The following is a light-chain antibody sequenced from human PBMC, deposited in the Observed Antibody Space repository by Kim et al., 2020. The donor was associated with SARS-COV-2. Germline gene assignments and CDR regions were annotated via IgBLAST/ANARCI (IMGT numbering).Light chain of an antibody. Sequence: EILMTQSPATLSVSPGETATLSCRASQSVTYNLAWYQQKPGQAPRLLIYGASTRATGIPARFSGSGSGTDFTLIISSLQSEDFALYYCQHYDTWPPETFGQGTKLEIK. V-gene: IGKV3-15*01. CDR2: GAS. CDR1: QSVTYN. CDR3: QHYDTWPPET. J-gene: IGKJ2*01.